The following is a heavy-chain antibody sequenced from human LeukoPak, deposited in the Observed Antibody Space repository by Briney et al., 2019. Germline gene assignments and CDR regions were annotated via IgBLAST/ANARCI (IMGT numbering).Heavy chain of an antibody. D-gene: IGHD6-13*01. V-gene: IGHV1-69*13. CDR3: ASEAAAGLTRQH. CDR1: GGTFSSYA. Sequence: ASVKVSCKASGGTFSSYAISWVRQAPGQGLEWMGGIIPIFGTANYALKFQGRVTITADESTSTAYMELSSLRSEDTAVYYCASEAAAGLTRQHWGQGTLVTVSS. CDR2: IIPIFGTA. J-gene: IGHJ1*01.